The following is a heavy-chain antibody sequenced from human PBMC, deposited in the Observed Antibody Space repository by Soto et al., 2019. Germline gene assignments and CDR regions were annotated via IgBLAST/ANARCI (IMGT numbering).Heavy chain of an antibody. J-gene: IGHJ4*02. CDR1: GFTFSSYA. D-gene: IGHD2-15*01. Sequence: GGSLRLSCAASGFTFSSYAMHWVRQDPGKGLEWVAVISYDGSNKYYADSVKGRFTISRDNSKNTLYLQMNSLRAEDTAVYYCAREKSGESGLDFDYWGQGTLVTVSS. CDR3: AREKSGESGLDFDY. V-gene: IGHV3-30-3*01. CDR2: ISYDGSNK.